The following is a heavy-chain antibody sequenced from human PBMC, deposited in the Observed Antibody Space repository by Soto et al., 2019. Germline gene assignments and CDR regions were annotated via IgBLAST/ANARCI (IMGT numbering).Heavy chain of an antibody. CDR2: IYTSGST. J-gene: IGHJ6*02. V-gene: IGHV4-4*07. CDR3: ARDMGPTSIAAAEGPYYYGMDV. D-gene: IGHD6-13*01. Sequence: PLETLSLTCTVSGGSISSYYWSWIRQPAGKGLEWIGRIYTSGSTNYNPSLKSRVTMSVDTSKNQFSLKLSSVTAADTAVYYCARDMGPTSIAAAEGPYYYGMDVWGQGTTVTVSS. CDR1: GGSISSYY.